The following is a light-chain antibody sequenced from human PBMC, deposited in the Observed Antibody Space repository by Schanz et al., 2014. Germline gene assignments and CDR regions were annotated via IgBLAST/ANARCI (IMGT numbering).Light chain of an antibody. V-gene: IGKV1-12*01. CDR1: QDISSW. J-gene: IGKJ1*01. CDR2: AAS. Sequence: DIQMTQSPSSVSASVGDRVTITCRASQDISSWLAWYQQKPGRAPKLLIYAASSLQSGVPSRFSGSGSGTHFTLTISSLQPEDFATYYCQQSYSTPAWTFGQGTKVEIK. CDR3: QQSYSTPAWT.